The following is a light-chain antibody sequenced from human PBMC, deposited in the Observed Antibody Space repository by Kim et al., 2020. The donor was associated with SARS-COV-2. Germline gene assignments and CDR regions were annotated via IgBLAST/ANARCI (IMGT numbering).Light chain of an antibody. J-gene: IGLJ2*01. CDR2: QDS. Sequence: SYELTQPPSVAVSPGQPACITCSGDKLGDKYACWYQQKPDQSPVLVIYQDSKRPSGIPERFSGSNSGNTATLTISGTQAMDEADYYCQAWDSRTVVFGG. CDR1: KLGDKY. CDR3: QAWDSRTVV. V-gene: IGLV3-1*01.